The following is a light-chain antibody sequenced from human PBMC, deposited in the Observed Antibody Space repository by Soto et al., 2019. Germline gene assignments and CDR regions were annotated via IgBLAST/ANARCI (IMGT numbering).Light chain of an antibody. J-gene: IGKJ4*01. CDR3: QQYYTTPLT. CDR1: QSVLYSSKNKNY. CDR2: WAS. V-gene: IGKV4-1*01. Sequence: DIVMTQSPDSLAVSLGERATINCKSSQSVLYSSKNKNYLAWYQQTPGQPPKLLVYWASTRESGVPDRLSGSGSGTDFTLTLSRLQAEDVALYYCQQYYTTPLTFGGGTKVDIK.